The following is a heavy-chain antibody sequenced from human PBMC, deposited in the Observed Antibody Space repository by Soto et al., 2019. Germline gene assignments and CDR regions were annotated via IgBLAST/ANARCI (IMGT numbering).Heavy chain of an antibody. CDR3: ARGRVAVAHLDY. CDR1: GYSFTSYW. Sequence: LGESLKISCKGSGYSFTSYWIAWVRQMPEKGLESMGIIYPGDSDTRYSPSFQGHVTISADKTINTAYLQWSSLKASDTAMYYCARGRVAVAHLDYRGQGPLVTVAS. J-gene: IGHJ4*02. D-gene: IGHD6-19*01. V-gene: IGHV5-51*01. CDR2: IYPGDSDT.